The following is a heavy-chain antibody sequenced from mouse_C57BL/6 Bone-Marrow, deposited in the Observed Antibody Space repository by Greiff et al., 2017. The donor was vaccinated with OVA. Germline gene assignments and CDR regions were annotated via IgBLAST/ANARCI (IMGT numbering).Heavy chain of an antibody. CDR2: ISDGGSYT. J-gene: IGHJ3*01. Sequence: GQRVESGGGLVKPGGSLKLSCAASGFTFSSYAMSWVRQTPEKRLEWVATISDGGSYTYYPDNVKGRFTISRDNAKNNLYLQMSHLKSEDTAMYYCARENYPFAYWGQGTLVTVSA. CDR1: GFTFSSYA. D-gene: IGHD2-1*01. V-gene: IGHV5-4*01. CDR3: ARENYPFAY.